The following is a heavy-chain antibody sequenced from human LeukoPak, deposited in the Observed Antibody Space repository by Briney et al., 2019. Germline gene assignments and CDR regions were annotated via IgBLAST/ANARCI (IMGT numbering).Heavy chain of an antibody. CDR1: GGSFSGYY. V-gene: IGHV4-34*01. D-gene: IGHD3-3*01. Sequence: SETLSLTCAVYGGSFSGYYWSWIRQPPGKGLEWIGEINHSGSTNYNPSLKSRVTISVDTSKNQFSLKLSSVTAADTAVYYCARGLRGVDPFCYYYGMDVWGQGTTVTVSS. CDR2: INHSGST. J-gene: IGHJ6*02. CDR3: ARGLRGVDPFCYYYGMDV.